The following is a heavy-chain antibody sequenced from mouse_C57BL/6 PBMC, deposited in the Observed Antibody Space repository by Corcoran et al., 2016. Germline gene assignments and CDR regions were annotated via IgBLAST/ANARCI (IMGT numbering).Heavy chain of an antibody. CDR1: GYTFTDYY. V-gene: IGHV1-26*01. CDR3: ARSDYDYPLFDY. CDR2: INPNNGGT. D-gene: IGHD2-4*01. Sequence: EVQLQQSGPELVKPGASVKISCKASGYTFTDYYMNWVKQSHGKSLEWIGDINPNNGGTSYNQKFKGKATLTVDKSSSTAYMELRSLTSEDSAVYYCARSDYDYPLFDYWGQGTTLTVSS. J-gene: IGHJ2*01.